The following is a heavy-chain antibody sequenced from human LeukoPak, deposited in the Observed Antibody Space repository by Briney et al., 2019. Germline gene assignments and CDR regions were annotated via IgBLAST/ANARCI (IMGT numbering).Heavy chain of an antibody. CDR2: ISYDGSNK. CDR3: ARDDSGSNPN. CDR1: GFTFSSYG. J-gene: IGHJ4*02. Sequence: GGSLRLSCAASGFTFSSYGMHWVRQAPGRGLEWVAVISYDGSNKYYADSVKGRFTISRDNAKNSLYLQMNSLRAEDTAVYYCARDDSGSNPNWGQGTLVTVSS. D-gene: IGHD1-26*01. V-gene: IGHV3-30*03.